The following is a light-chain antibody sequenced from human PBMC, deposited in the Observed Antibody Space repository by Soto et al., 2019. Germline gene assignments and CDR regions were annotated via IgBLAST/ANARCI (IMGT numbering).Light chain of an antibody. J-gene: IGKJ1*01. CDR3: QHYNSYSEA. Sequence: IEMTQNHSTLSASVGDIVSITCRASESISNWLAWYQQKPGKAPNLLIYKASSLKSGVPSRFSGSGSGTEFTLTISSLQPDDFATYYCQHYNSYSEAFGQGTNV. CDR2: KAS. CDR1: ESISNW. V-gene: IGKV1-5*03.